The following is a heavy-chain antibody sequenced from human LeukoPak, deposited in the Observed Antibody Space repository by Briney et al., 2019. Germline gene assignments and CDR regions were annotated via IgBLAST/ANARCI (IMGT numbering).Heavy chain of an antibody. J-gene: IGHJ4*02. CDR1: VGTFHSYI. V-gene: IGHV1-69*13. CDR3: ARDQRPSCLGGICYSGDY. D-gene: IGHD2-15*01. CDR2: IVPIIGTA. Sequence: GASVKVSCTPSVGTFHSYIVTWVRQAPGQGLEWMGGIVPIIGTANYAQKFQGRVTITADDSTSTAYMELRSPRSEDTAIYYCARDQRPSCLGGICYSGDYWGQGTLVTVTS.